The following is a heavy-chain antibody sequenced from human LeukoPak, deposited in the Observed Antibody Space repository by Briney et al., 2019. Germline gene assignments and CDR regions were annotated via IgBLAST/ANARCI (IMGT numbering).Heavy chain of an antibody. J-gene: IGHJ4*02. CDR1: TFSFSSYE. D-gene: IGHD3-22*01. CDR3: ARGGYYYDSSAYVSLDF. Sequence: GGSLRLSCTASTFSFSSYEMNWVRQAPGKGLEWVSYISGSGTSIYYADSVKGRFTTSRDNAKNSLYLQMNSLRAEDTAVYYCARGGYYYDSSAYVSLDFWGQGTLVTVSS. V-gene: IGHV3-48*03. CDR2: ISGSGTSI.